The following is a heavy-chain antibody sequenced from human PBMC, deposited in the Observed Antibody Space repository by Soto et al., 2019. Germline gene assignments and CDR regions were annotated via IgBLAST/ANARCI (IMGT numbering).Heavy chain of an antibody. Sequence: EVQLVESGGGLVQPGGSLRLSCAASGFTFGNYWMTWVRQAPGKGLEWVVNIKGDGSAKSYLDSVRGRFTVSRDNAENSLFLQMNILRAEDTALYYCARDVSPGSSGYYLEAFDIWGQGTMVTVS. V-gene: IGHV3-7*05. CDR3: ARDVSPGSSGYYLEAFDI. CDR1: GFTFGNYW. D-gene: IGHD6-25*01. CDR2: IKGDGSAK. J-gene: IGHJ3*02.